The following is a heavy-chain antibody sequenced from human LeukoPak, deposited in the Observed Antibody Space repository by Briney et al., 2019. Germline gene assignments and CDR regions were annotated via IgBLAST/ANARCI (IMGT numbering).Heavy chain of an antibody. CDR1: GFTFSSYG. Sequence: PGRSLRLSCAASGFTFSSYGMHWVRQAPGKGLEWVAVISYDGSNKYYADSVKGRFTISRDNSKNTLYLQMNSLRAEDTAVYYCAKEKGSYSSSSTYFDYWGQGTLVTVSS. J-gene: IGHJ4*02. CDR3: AKEKGSYSSSSTYFDY. CDR2: ISYDGSNK. D-gene: IGHD6-6*01. V-gene: IGHV3-30*18.